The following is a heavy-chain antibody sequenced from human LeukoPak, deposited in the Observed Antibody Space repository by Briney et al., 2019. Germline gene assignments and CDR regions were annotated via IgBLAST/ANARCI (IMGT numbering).Heavy chain of an antibody. J-gene: IGHJ5*02. CDR2: ISKDGSTS. Sequence: GGSLRLSCAASGFTFSNHWMHWVRQAPGKGLVWVSVISKDGSTSVYADSVRGRLTISRDNAKNTLYLQMNSLRVEDTAVYYCARDYYLGIVDQWGQGTRVTVSS. CDR1: GFTFSNHW. D-gene: IGHD7-27*01. CDR3: ARDYYLGIVDQ. V-gene: IGHV3-74*01.